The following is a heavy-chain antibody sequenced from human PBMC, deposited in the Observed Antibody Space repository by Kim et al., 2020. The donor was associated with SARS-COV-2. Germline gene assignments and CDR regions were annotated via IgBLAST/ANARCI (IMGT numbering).Heavy chain of an antibody. D-gene: IGHD1-26*01. V-gene: IGHV3-49*04. Sequence: GGPLRLSCTPSGFTFTDYAMTWVRQAPGKGLEWFGCIISNGYGGTTEYAASVKGRFTISRDASNSIVYLQMNRLKTEDTAVYYCARGRWELPNWGQGTLVTVSS. J-gene: IGHJ4*02. CDR1: GFTFTDYA. CDR2: IISNGYGGTT. CDR3: ARGRWELPN.